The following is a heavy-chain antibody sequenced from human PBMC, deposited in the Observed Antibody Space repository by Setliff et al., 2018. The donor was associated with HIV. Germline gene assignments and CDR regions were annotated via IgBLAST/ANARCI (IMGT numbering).Heavy chain of an antibody. V-gene: IGHV4-31*03. Sequence: SETLSLTCTVSSGSISSGTYYWSWIRQYPGKGLEWIGYIDYSGSAFYNPSLKGRITISRDTSKNQFSLKMNSVTAADTAVYYCARVQMAYAAFDVWGQGTMVTVSS. J-gene: IGHJ3*01. CDR2: IDYSGSA. CDR3: ARVQMAYAAFDV. D-gene: IGHD4-17*01. CDR1: SGSISSGTYY.